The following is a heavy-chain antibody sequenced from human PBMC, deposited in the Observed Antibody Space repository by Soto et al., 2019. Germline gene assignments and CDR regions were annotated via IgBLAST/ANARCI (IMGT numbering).Heavy chain of an antibody. J-gene: IGHJ4*02. V-gene: IGHV3-30*18. CDR2: LLYNGYTQ. CDR3: AKMEGMDPWAYSFDY. CDR1: GFTFTNFG. Sequence: QVQLVESGGGVVQPGRSLRLSCAASGFTFTNFGLHWVRQAPDKGLEWVAVLLYNGYTQYYADSVKGRVTISRDNSKNTLYLQMNSLRAEDTAVYYCAKMEGMDPWAYSFDYWGQGTLVTVSS. D-gene: IGHD2-2*03.